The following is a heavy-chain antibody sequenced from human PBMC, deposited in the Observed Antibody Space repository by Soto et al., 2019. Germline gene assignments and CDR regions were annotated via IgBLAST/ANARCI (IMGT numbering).Heavy chain of an antibody. D-gene: IGHD1-26*01. CDR3: AKDIAVVGANDAFDI. CDR2: ICDDGSTK. J-gene: IGHJ3*02. V-gene: IGHV3-30*02. Sequence: GGSMRLSCAASGVSFCSYAMSWVRQNPGKGLEWVAVICDDGSTKYYADSVKGRFTISRDNSKNTLYLQMNSLRAEDTAVYYCAKDIAVVGANDAFDIWGQGTMVTVSS. CDR1: GVSFCSYA.